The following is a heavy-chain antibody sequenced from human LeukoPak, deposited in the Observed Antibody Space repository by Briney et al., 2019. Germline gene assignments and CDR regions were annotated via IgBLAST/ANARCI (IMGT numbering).Heavy chain of an antibody. CDR1: GFTFSSYW. Sequence: GGSLRLSCAASGFTFSSYWMSWVRQAPGKGLEWVANIKQDGSEKYYVDSVKGRFTISRDDAKNSLYLQMNSLRAEDTAVFYCARDQYDTWSRRGNFDSWGQGTLVIVSS. J-gene: IGHJ4*02. CDR2: IKQDGSEK. CDR3: ARDQYDTWSRRGNFDS. V-gene: IGHV3-7*03. D-gene: IGHD3-3*01.